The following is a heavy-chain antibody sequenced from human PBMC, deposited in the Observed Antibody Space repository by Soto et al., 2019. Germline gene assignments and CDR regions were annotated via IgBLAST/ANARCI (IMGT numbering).Heavy chain of an antibody. J-gene: IGHJ4*02. CDR3: ARVRGGDTHVFDF. Sequence: QLHLHESGPGLVKPSETLSLSCSVSGDSITRSGFYWAWILRPPGKELEWIGSMYHTGSTYYKPSLESRLTMSVDTSKSQFSLRLTSMTAADAGVYFCARVRGGDTHVFDFWGQGARVTVSS. D-gene: IGHD3-10*01. CDR2: MYHTGST. CDR1: GDSITRSGFY. V-gene: IGHV4-39*01.